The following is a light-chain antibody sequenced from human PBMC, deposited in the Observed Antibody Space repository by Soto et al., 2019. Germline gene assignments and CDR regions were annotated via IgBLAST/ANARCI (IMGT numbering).Light chain of an antibody. J-gene: IGKJ4*01. CDR1: QSVLYSSNNKNY. V-gene: IGKV4-1*01. CDR3: QQYYSNPFA. CDR2: WAS. Sequence: DIVMTQSPDSLAVSLGERATINCKSSQSVLYSSNNKNYLAWYQQKPGQPPKLLLYWASTRESGVPDRFSGSGSGTDFTLTISSLQAEDVAVYYCQQYYSNPFAFGGGTKVEI.